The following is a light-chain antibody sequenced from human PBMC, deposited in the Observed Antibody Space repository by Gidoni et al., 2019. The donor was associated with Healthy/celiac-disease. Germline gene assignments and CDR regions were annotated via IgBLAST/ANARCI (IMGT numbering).Light chain of an antibody. Sequence: DIQRTQSPSSLSASVGDRVTITCRASQGISNYLAWYQQKPGKVPKLLIYAASTLQSGVPSRFSGSGSGTDFILTISSLQPEDVATYYCQKYNSAPWTFGQGTKVEIK. J-gene: IGKJ1*01. CDR3: QKYNSAPWT. CDR1: QGISNY. CDR2: AAS. V-gene: IGKV1-27*01.